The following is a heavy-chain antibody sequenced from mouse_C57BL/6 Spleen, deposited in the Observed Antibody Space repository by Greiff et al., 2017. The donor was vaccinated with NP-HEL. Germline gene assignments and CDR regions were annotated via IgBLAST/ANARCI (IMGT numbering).Heavy chain of an antibody. J-gene: IGHJ4*01. CDR2: ISSGSSTI. Sequence: EVQRVESGGGLVKPGGSLKLSCAASGFTFSDYGMHWVRQAPEKGLEWVAYISSGSSTIYYAATVKGRFTISRDNAKNTLFLQMTSLRSEDTAMYYCARPHGYYDYYAMDYWGQGTSVTVSS. V-gene: IGHV5-17*01. D-gene: IGHD2-3*01. CDR1: GFTFSDYG. CDR3: ARPHGYYDYYAMDY.